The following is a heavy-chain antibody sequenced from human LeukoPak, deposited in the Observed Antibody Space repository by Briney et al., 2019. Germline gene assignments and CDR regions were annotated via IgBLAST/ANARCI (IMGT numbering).Heavy chain of an antibody. D-gene: IGHD6-13*01. Sequence: SVKVSCKASGGTFSSYAISWVRQAPGQGLEWMGGIIPIFGTANYAQKFQGRVTITADESTSTAYMELSGLRSEDTAVYYCARAGSSWVYFDYWGQGTLVTVSS. CDR3: ARAGSSWVYFDY. J-gene: IGHJ4*02. V-gene: IGHV1-69*13. CDR1: GGTFSSYA. CDR2: IIPIFGTA.